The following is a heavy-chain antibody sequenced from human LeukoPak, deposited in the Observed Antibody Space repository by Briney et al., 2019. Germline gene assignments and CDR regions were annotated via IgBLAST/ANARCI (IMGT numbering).Heavy chain of an antibody. D-gene: IGHD3-22*01. V-gene: IGHV4-30-4*01. J-gene: IGHJ4*02. CDR2: IYYSGST. CDR3: ASLSSGYYGSDY. Sequence: SQTLSLTCTVSGGSISSGDYYWSWIRQPPGKGLEWIGYIYYSGSTYYNPSLKSRVTISVDTSKNQFSLKLSSVTAADTAVYYCASLSSGYYGSDYWGQGALVTVSS. CDR1: GGSISSGDYY.